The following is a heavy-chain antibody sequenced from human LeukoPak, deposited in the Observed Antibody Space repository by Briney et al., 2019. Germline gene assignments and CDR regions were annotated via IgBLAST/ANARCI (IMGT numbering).Heavy chain of an antibody. CDR1: GFTFGVYA. CDR3: IGYSSGWYPFGLDY. J-gene: IGHJ4*02. Sequence: PGGSLRLSCTASGFTFGVYAMRWVRQPPGKGLEWVGFIRTIAYGGTTEYGASVKGRFTISRDDSTSIAYLQMNSLKTEDTAVYYCIGYSSGWYPFGLDYRGQGTLVTVSS. V-gene: IGHV3-49*04. D-gene: IGHD6-19*01. CDR2: IRTIAYGGTT.